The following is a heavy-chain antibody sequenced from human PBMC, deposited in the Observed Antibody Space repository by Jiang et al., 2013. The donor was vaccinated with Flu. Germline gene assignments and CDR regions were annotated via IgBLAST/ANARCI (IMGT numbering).Heavy chain of an antibody. CDR3: ARRGGCIAVAGGLLRNADAFVX. Sequence: VQLVESGPGLVKPSETLSLTCTVSGGSISSYYWSWIRQPPGKGLEWIGYIYYSGSTNYNPSLKSRVTISVDTSKNQFSLKLSSVTAADTAVYYCARRGGCIAVAGGLLRNADAFVXLGRRDNRSTVSS. V-gene: IGHV4-59*08. D-gene: IGHD6-19*01. CDR1: GGSISSYY. J-gene: IGHJ3*02. CDR2: IYYSGST.